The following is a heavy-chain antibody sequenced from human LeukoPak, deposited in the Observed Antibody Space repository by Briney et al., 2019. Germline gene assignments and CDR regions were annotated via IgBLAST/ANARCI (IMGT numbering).Heavy chain of an antibody. Sequence: PGGSLRLSCAASGFTFSTYNMNWVRQAPGKGLEWISYINADSSTIQYADSVRGRFTTSRDYAKNSLYLQMNSLRAEDTAVYYCVRDNSRGQSLGVIYWGQGSLVTVSS. J-gene: IGHJ4*02. D-gene: IGHD3-22*01. CDR2: INADSSTI. CDR1: GFTFSTYN. CDR3: VRDNSRGQSLGVIY. V-gene: IGHV3-48*01.